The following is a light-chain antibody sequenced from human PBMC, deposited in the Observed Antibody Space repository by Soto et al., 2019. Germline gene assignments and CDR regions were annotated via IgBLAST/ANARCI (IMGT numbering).Light chain of an antibody. J-gene: IGKJ1*01. V-gene: IGKV1-39*01. Sequence: DIQMTQSPSSLSASVGDRVTIACRASQSISGYLNWYQHKPGEAPKLLIYAASSLQGGVPSRFSGSGSETDFTLTIRSPQPEDFATYSCQHSTTWTFGQGTKVDIK. CDR2: AAS. CDR3: QHSTTWT. CDR1: QSISGY.